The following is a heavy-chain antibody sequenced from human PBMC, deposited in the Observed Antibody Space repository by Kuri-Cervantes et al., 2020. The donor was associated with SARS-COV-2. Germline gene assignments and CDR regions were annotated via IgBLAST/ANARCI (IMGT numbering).Heavy chain of an antibody. Sequence: ESLKISCAVSGYSISSGYYWGWIRQPPGKGLEWIGSIYHSGSTYYNPFLKSRVTISVDTSKNQFSLKLSSVTAADTAVYCCARQLRLYSMDVWGKGTTVTVSS. J-gene: IGHJ6*03. CDR3: ARQLRLYSMDV. D-gene: IGHD5-12*01. CDR2: IYHSGST. CDR1: GYSISSGYY. V-gene: IGHV4-38-2*01.